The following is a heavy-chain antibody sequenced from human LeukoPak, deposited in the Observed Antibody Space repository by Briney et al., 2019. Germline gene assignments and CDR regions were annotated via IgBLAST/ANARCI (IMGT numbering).Heavy chain of an antibody. V-gene: IGHV3-21*01. J-gene: IGHJ4*02. CDR1: GFTFSSYS. Sequence: GGSLRLSCAASGFTFSSYSMNWVRQAPGKGLEWVSSISSSSSYIYYADSVKGRFTISRDSAKNSLYLQMNSLRAEDTAVYYCARPSMEGYYFDYWGQGTLVTVSS. D-gene: IGHD2/OR15-2a*01. CDR2: ISSSSSYI. CDR3: ARPSMEGYYFDY.